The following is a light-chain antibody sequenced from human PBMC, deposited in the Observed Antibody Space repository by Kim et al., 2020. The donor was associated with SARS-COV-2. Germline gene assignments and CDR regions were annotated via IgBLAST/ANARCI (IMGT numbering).Light chain of an antibody. CDR2: ADN. Sequence: GRTVTTSCTPSGGRIATDYVQWYQQRPGSAPATVIYADNERPSGVPDRFSGSSDASSNSASLTISGLKTEDEADYYCHSYDRDSHVFGTGTKVTVL. CDR1: GGRIATDY. CDR3: HSYDRDSHV. J-gene: IGLJ1*01. V-gene: IGLV6-57*03.